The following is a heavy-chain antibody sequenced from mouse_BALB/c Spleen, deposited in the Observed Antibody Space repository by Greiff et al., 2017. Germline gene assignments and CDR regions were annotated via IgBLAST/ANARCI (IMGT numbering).Heavy chain of an antibody. CDR3: ARNYWYFDV. CDR2: IDPANGNT. CDR1: GFNIKDTY. V-gene: IGHV14-3*02. J-gene: IGHJ1*01. Sequence: VQLKESGAELVKPGASVKLSCTASGFNIKDTYMHWVKQRPEQGLEWIGRIDPANGNTKYDPKFQGKATITADTSSNTAYLQLSSLTSEDTAVYYCARNYWYFDVWGAGTTVTVSS.